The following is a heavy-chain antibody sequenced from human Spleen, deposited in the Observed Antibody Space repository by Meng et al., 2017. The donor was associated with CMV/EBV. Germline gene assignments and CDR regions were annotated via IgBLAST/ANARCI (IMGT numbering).Heavy chain of an antibody. CDR2: ITGSGNTI. V-gene: IGHV3-48*03. CDR3: ARGRTPSFYYGMEV. CDR1: RFTFSTFE. Sequence: GGSLRLSCAASRFTFSTFEMNWVRQAPGKGLEWVSYITGSGNTIYYADSVKGRFTSSRDNAKNTLYLQMNSLRAEDTAVYYCARGRTPSFYYGMEVWGQGTTVTVSS. D-gene: IGHD1-14*01. J-gene: IGHJ6*02.